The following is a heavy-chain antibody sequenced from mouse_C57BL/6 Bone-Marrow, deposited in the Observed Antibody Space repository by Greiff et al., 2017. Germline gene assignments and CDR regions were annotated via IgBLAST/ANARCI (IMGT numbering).Heavy chain of an antibody. Sequence: VQLQQSGPELVKPGASVKISCKASGYAFSSSWMNWVKQRPGKGLEWIGRIYPGDGDTNYNGQFKGKATLTADKSSSTAYMQLSSLTSEDSAVYFCARGDYYGSSYLYFDYWGQGTTLTVSS. J-gene: IGHJ2*01. CDR2: IYPGDGDT. CDR3: ARGDYYGSSYLYFDY. D-gene: IGHD1-1*01. V-gene: IGHV1-82*01. CDR1: GYAFSSSW.